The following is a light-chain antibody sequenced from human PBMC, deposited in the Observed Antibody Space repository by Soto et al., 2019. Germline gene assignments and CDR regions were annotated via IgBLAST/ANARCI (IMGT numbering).Light chain of an antibody. J-gene: IGKJ1*01. CDR3: QQWIRWT. CDR1: QNVGSN. V-gene: IGKV3-15*01. CDR2: GAS. Sequence: EIVMTQSPATLSVSPGDRVTLSCRASQNVGSNAAWFQQRPGQAPRLLIYGASTRAPGIPGRFSGGGSDTEFTLTISSLQSEDFATYYCQQWIRWTFGQGT.